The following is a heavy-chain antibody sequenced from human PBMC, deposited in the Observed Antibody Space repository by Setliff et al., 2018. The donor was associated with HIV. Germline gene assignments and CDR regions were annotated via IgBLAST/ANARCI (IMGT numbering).Heavy chain of an antibody. V-gene: IGHV4-34*01. CDR2: IDQSGST. D-gene: IGHD2-2*01. J-gene: IGHJ5*02. CDR3: ARGLGGYCSSVSCYEADH. Sequence: PSETLSLTCAVYGGSFSGYSWTWIRQPPGKGLEWIGEIDQSGSTNYNPSLKGRVTTSVDTSKNQFSLRLSSVTAADTAVYYCARGLGGYCSSVSCYEADHWGQGTLVTVSS. CDR1: GGSFSGYS.